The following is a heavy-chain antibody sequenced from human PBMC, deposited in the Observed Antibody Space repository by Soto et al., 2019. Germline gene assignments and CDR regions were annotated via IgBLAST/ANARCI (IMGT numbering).Heavy chain of an antibody. CDR1: GFSFDNYG. D-gene: IGHD3-10*02. Sequence: EVQLLESGGDLVQPGGSLRLSCVASGFSFDNYGMSWVRQAPGKGLEWVSAIKSDGTSTNYAASVKDRFTISRDNSKNTLYLHQNSLKAEDTAIYYCAQLGFMSFSHKQYFNRWGRGTLVSVSS. V-gene: IGHV3-23*01. J-gene: IGHJ4*02. CDR2: IKSDGTST. CDR3: AQLGFMSFSHKQYFNR.